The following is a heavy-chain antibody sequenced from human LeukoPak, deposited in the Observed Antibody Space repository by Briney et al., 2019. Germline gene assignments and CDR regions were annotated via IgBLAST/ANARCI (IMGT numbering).Heavy chain of an antibody. J-gene: IGHJ4*02. CDR2: IYYSGST. CDR1: GASISGYY. Sequence: PSETLSLTCTVSGASISGYYWSWIRQPPGKGLEWIGYIYYSGSTNYNPSLKSRVTISVDTSKNQFSLKLSSVTAADTAVYYCARVSGYDWESFYDYWGQGTLVTVSS. D-gene: IGHD5-12*01. CDR3: ARVSGYDWESFYDY. V-gene: IGHV4-59*01.